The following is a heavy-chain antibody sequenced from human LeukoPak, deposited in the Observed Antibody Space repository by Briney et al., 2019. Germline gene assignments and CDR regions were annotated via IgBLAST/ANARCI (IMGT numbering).Heavy chain of an antibody. D-gene: IGHD3-3*01. V-gene: IGHV3-21*01. Sequence: GGSLRLSCAASGFTFSSYSMNWVRQAPGKGLEWVSSISSSSSYIYYADSVKGRFTISRDNAKNSLYLQMNSLRAEDTAVYYCARSMKYYDFWSGYDFVYWGQGTLVTVSS. J-gene: IGHJ4*02. CDR1: GFTFSSYS. CDR2: ISSSSSYI. CDR3: ARSMKYYDFWSGYDFVY.